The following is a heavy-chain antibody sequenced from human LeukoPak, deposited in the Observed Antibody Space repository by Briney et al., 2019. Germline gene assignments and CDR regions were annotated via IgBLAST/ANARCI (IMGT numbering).Heavy chain of an antibody. V-gene: IGHV3-48*03. Sequence: GGSLRLSCAASGFTFSSYEMNWVRQAPGKGLEWLSYISSSGSTIYYADSVKGRFTISRDNAKNSLFLEMSSLRADDTAVYFCARDVEGGTFDIWGQGTTVTVSS. CDR1: GFTFSSYE. D-gene: IGHD3-16*01. CDR2: ISSSGSTI. CDR3: ARDVEGGTFDI. J-gene: IGHJ3*02.